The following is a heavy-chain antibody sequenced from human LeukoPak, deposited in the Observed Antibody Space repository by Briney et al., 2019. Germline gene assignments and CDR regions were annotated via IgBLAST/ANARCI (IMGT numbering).Heavy chain of an antibody. Sequence: PSETLSLTCTVSGGSISSSSYYWSWIRQPAGKGLEWIGRIYTSGSTNYNPSLKSRVTISVDTSKNQFSLKLSSVTAADTAVYYCARSPMIVVVMGAFDIWGQGTMVTVSS. CDR2: IYTSGST. V-gene: IGHV4-61*02. J-gene: IGHJ3*02. D-gene: IGHD3-22*01. CDR1: GGSISSSSYY. CDR3: ARSPMIVVVMGAFDI.